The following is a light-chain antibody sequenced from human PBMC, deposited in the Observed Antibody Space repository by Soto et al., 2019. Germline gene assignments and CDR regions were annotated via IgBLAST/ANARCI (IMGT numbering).Light chain of an antibody. CDR3: PQLGGSPPSWT. CDR2: GAS. Sequence: ESVLTQSPGTLSLSPGERATLSCRASQSVSSNSLAWYQQKPGQAPRLLIYGASSRATGTPDRFSGSGSGTDLTLTISRLEPEDFAVSYCPQLGGSPPSWTFGQGTKVEI. CDR1: QSVSSNS. J-gene: IGKJ1*01. V-gene: IGKV3-20*01.